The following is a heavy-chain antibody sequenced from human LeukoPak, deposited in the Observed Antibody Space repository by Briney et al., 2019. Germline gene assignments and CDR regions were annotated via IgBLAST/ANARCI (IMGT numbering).Heavy chain of an antibody. CDR1: GYTFTGYY. CDR2: INPNSGGT. Sequence: GASVKVSCKASGYTFTGYYMHWVRQAPGQGLEWMGRINPNSGGTNYAQKFQGRVTMTRDTSISTAYMELSRLRSDDTAVYYCARVYDSSGYYYDRYAFDIWGQGTMVTVSS. J-gene: IGHJ3*02. V-gene: IGHV1-2*06. CDR3: ARVYDSSGYYYDRYAFDI. D-gene: IGHD3-22*01.